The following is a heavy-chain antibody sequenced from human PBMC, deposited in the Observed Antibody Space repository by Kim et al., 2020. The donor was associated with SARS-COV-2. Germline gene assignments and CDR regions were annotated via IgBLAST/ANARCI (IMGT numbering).Heavy chain of an antibody. Sequence: ASVKVSCKASGYTFTTYGISWVRQAPGQGLEWMGWISDNKGNTNYAQNLQGRVTMTTDTSTSTAYMELRSLRSDDTAVYYCARGRSITDFGVIRGYYMDVWGKGTTVTVSS. J-gene: IGHJ6*03. CDR1: GYTFTTYG. D-gene: IGHD3-3*01. CDR3: ARGRSITDFGVIRGYYMDV. V-gene: IGHV1-18*01. CDR2: ISDNKGNT.